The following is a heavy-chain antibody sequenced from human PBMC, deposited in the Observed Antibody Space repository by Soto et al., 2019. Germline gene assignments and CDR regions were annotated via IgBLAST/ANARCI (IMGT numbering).Heavy chain of an antibody. D-gene: IGHD6-13*01. V-gene: IGHV3-30-3*01. CDR2: ISYDGSNK. J-gene: IGHJ5*02. CDR1: GFTFISYA. Sequence: GGSLRLSCTASGFTFISYAMHWVRQAPGKGLEWVAVISYDGSNKYYADSVKGRFTISRDNSKNTLYLQMNSLRAEDTAVYYCARDLVTYSSSWSSPANNWFDPWGQGTLVTVSS. CDR3: ARDLVTYSSSWSSPANNWFDP.